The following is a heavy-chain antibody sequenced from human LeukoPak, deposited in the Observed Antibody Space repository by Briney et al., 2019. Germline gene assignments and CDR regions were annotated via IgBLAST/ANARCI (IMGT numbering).Heavy chain of an antibody. V-gene: IGHV3-23*01. Sequence: GGSLRLSCAVSGFTFSSYAMSWVRQAPGKGLEWVSGISGSAMSTYYADSVKGRFTISRDNSKDTLYLQMNSLRADDTAVYYCARVGTDIGYGMDVWGQGTTVTVSS. J-gene: IGHJ6*02. CDR2: ISGSAMST. CDR3: ARVGTDIGYGMDV. D-gene: IGHD2-15*01. CDR1: GFTFSSYA.